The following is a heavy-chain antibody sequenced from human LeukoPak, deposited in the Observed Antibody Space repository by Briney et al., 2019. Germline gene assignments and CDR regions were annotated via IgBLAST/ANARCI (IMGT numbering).Heavy chain of an antibody. J-gene: IGHJ6*02. CDR3: AKDDARGYYGMDV. D-gene: IGHD6-6*01. CDR2: INPNSGGT. V-gene: IGHV1-2*06. Sequence: PGASVKVSCKASGYTFTSYGISWVRQAPGQGLEWMGRINPNSGGTNYAQKFQGRVTMTRDTSIGTAYMELSRLRSDDTAVYYCAKDDARGYYGMDVWGQGTTVTVSS. CDR1: GYTFTSYG.